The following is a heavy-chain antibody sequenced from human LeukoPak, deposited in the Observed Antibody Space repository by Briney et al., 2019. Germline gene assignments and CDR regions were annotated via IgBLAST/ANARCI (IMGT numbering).Heavy chain of an antibody. J-gene: IGHJ3*02. V-gene: IGHV3-23*01. D-gene: IGHD3-3*01. CDR3: ASKIRIFGVVYAFDI. Sequence: PGGSLRLSCAAFGFTFSSYAMSWVRQAPGKGLEWVSAISGSGGSTYYADSVKGRFTISRDNSKNTLYLQMNSLRAEDTAVYYCASKIRIFGVVYAFDIWGQGTMVTVSS. CDR2: ISGSGGST. CDR1: GFTFSSYA.